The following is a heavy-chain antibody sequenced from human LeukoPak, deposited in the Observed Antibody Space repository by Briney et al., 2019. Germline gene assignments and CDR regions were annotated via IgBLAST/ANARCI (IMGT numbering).Heavy chain of an antibody. CDR3: ASGGKGANFDY. D-gene: IGHD2-15*01. CDR2: TSYDGSNK. Sequence: TGGSLRLSCAASGFSFSSYGMHWVRQAPGKGLEWVALTSYDGSNKYYGDSVKGRFTISRDNSKNTLYLQMNSLRAEDTAVYYCASGGKGANFDYWGQGTLVTVSS. V-gene: IGHV3-30*03. J-gene: IGHJ4*02. CDR1: GFSFSSYG.